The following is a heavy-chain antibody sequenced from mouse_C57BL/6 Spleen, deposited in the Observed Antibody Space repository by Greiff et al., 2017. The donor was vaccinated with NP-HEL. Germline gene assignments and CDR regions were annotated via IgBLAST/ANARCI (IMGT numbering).Heavy chain of an antibody. CDR3: ARGTTVVATGGYYFDY. CDR1: GYTFTNYW. Sequence: QVQLQQSGAELVRPGTSVKMSCKASGYTFTNYWIGWAKQRPGHGLEWIGDIYPGGGCTNYNEKFKGKATLTADKSSSTAYMQFSSLTSEDSAIYYCARGTTVVATGGYYFDYWGQGTTLTVSS. V-gene: IGHV1-63*01. J-gene: IGHJ2*01. CDR2: IYPGGGCT. D-gene: IGHD1-1*01.